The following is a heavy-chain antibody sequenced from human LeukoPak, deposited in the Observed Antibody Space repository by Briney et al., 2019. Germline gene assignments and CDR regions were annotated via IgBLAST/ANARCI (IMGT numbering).Heavy chain of an antibody. V-gene: IGHV3-64*01. J-gene: IGHJ6*03. CDR1: GFTFSSYA. CDR2: ISSNGGST. D-gene: IGHD5-12*01. CDR3: ARDGGYSGYDEDYYYYYMDV. Sequence: GGSLRLSCAASGFTFSSYAMYWVRQAPGKGLEYVSAISSNGGSTYYANSVKGRFTISRDNSKNTLYLQMGSLRAEDMAVYYCARDGGYSGYDEDYYYYYMDVWGKGTTVTASS.